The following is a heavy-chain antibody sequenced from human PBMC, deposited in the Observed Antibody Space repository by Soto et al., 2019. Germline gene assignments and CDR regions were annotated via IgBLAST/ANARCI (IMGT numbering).Heavy chain of an antibody. CDR2: IYPGDSDT. Sequence: GESLKISCKGSGYSFTSYWIGWVRQMPGKGLEWMGIIYPGDSDTRYSPSFQGQVTISRDNSKNTLYLQMNSLRAEDTAVYYCAKAPVRYHPFDYWGQGTLVTVSS. V-gene: IGHV5-51*01. CDR1: GYSFTSYW. D-gene: IGHD2-2*01. CDR3: AKAPVRYHPFDY. J-gene: IGHJ4*02.